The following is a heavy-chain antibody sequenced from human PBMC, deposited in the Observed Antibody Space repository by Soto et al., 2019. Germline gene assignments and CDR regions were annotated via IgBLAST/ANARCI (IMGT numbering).Heavy chain of an antibody. D-gene: IGHD6-6*01. Sequence: PSETLSLTCTVSGDFISDFYWSWIRQPPGKGLEWIGYIYYSGSTNYNPSLKSRVTISVDTSKNQFSLNLRSMSPADAAVYYCARVGGLAARTFDYWGPGTLVTVSS. CDR3: ARVGGLAARTFDY. J-gene: IGHJ4*02. V-gene: IGHV4-59*01. CDR1: GDFISDFY. CDR2: IYYSGST.